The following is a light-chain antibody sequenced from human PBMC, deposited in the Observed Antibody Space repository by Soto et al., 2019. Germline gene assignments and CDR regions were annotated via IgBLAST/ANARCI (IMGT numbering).Light chain of an antibody. CDR1: QVISSY. CDR3: QQYYSYPWT. CDR2: AAS. Sequence: AIRMTQSPSSLSASTGGRVTITCRASQVISSYLAWYQQKPGKAPKLLIYAASTLQSGVPSRFSGSGSGTDFTLTISCLQSEDFATYYCQQYYSYPWTFGQGTKVDIK. J-gene: IGKJ1*01. V-gene: IGKV1-8*01.